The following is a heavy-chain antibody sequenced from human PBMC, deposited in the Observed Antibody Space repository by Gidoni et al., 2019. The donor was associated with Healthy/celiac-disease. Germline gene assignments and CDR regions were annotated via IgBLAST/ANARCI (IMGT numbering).Heavy chain of an antibody. CDR1: GGSISSSSYY. V-gene: IGHV4-39*01. CDR3: ARESMPPGSVRYYFDY. J-gene: IGHJ4*02. D-gene: IGHD2-2*01. Sequence: QLHLQESGPGLVKPSETLSLTCTVSGGSISSSSYYWGWIRQPPGKGLEWIGSIYYSGRTDYNPPLKSRVTISVDTSKNQFYRKLRSVTAADTAVYDCARESMPPGSVRYYFDYWGQGTLVTVSS. CDR2: IYYSGRT.